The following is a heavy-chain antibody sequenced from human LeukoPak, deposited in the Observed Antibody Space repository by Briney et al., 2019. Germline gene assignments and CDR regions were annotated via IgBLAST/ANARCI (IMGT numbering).Heavy chain of an antibody. CDR3: ARSTLAYCGGDCYSAAFDI. Sequence: GGSLRLSCTTSGITFSNSWMSWVRQAPGKWLEWVATIRPDGSEGYYADSVRGRFTISRDNSKNTLYLQMNSLRAEDTAVYYCARSTLAYCGGDCYSAAFDIWGQGTMVTVSS. D-gene: IGHD2-21*02. J-gene: IGHJ3*02. CDR2: IRPDGSEG. CDR1: GITFSNSW. V-gene: IGHV3-7*01.